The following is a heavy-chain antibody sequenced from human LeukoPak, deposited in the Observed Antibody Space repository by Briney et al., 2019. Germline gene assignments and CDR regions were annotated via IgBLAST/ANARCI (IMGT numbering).Heavy chain of an antibody. J-gene: IGHJ6*02. CDR2: IYSGGST. V-gene: IGHV3-53*01. D-gene: IGHD4-17*01. CDR1: GFTVSSNY. CDR3: ARGTVTNEWDV. Sequence: PGGSLRLSCAASGFTVSSNYMSWVRQAPGKGLEWVSVIYSGGSTYYADSVKGRFTISRDNSKNTLYLQMNSLRAEDTAVYYCARGTVTNEWDVWGQGTTVTVSS.